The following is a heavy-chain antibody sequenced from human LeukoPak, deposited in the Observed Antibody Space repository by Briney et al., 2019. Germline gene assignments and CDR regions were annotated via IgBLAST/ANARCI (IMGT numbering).Heavy chain of an antibody. CDR2: IFYSGST. CDR1: GGSISSSSYF. Sequence: KPSETLSLTCTVSGGSISSSSYFRDWIRQPPGKGLEWIGSIFYSGSTYYNPSLKSRVTISVDTSKNQFSLRLSSVTAADTAVYYCSRHYGSGSYSDYWGQGTLVTVSS. V-gene: IGHV4-39*01. D-gene: IGHD3-10*01. J-gene: IGHJ4*02. CDR3: SRHYGSGSYSDY.